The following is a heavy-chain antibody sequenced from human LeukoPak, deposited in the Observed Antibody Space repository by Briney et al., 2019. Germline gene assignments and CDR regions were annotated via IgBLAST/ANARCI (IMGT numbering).Heavy chain of an antibody. V-gene: IGHV3-9*01. J-gene: IGHJ3*02. CDR2: ISWNRGSI. CDR3: AKDMVSILSGFDI. Sequence: SLRLSCAASGFTFDEYAMHWVRQAPGKGLEWVSGISWNRGSIGYADSVKGRFTNSRDNAKNSLYLQMNSLRAEDTALYYCAKDMVSILSGFDIWGQGTMVTVSS. CDR1: GFTFDEYA. D-gene: IGHD2-15*01.